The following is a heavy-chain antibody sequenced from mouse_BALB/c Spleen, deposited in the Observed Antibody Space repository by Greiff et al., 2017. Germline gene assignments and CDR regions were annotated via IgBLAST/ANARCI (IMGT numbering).Heavy chain of an antibody. D-gene: IGHD2-1*01. CDR2: ISSGGSYT. Sequence: EVMLVESGGGLVKPGGSLKLSCAASGFTFSSYAMSWVRQSPEKRLEWVAEISSGGSYTYYPDTVTGRFTISRDNAKNTLYLEMSSLRSEDTAMYYCARVNGMRYFDVWGAGTTVTVSS. CDR3: ARVNGMRYFDV. V-gene: IGHV5-9-4*01. J-gene: IGHJ1*01. CDR1: GFTFSSYA.